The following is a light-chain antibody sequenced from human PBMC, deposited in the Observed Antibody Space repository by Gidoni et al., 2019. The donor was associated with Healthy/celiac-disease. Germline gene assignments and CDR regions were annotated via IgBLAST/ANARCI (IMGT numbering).Light chain of an antibody. Sequence: ELVMTPSPATLSVSPGERATLSCRASQSVSSNLAWYQQKPGQAPRLLIYGASTRDTGIPARFSGSGSGTEFTLTISSLQSEDFAVYYCQQYNNWPLTFGGGTKVEIK. CDR1: QSVSSN. CDR3: QQYNNWPLT. CDR2: GAS. V-gene: IGKV3-15*01. J-gene: IGKJ4*01.